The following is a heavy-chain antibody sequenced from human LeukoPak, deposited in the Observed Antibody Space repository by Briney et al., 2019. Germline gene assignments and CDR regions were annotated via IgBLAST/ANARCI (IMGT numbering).Heavy chain of an antibody. CDR3: ARDYYDSSGYYDAFDI. CDR2: ISSSGSTI. D-gene: IGHD3-22*01. V-gene: IGHV3-11*01. CDR1: GFTFSDYY. Sequence: PGGSLRLSCAASGFTFSDYYMSWIRQAPGKGLEWVSYISSSGSTIYYADSVKGRFTTSRDNAKNSLYLQMNSLRAEDTAVYYCARDYYDSSGYYDAFDIWGQGTMVTVSS. J-gene: IGHJ3*02.